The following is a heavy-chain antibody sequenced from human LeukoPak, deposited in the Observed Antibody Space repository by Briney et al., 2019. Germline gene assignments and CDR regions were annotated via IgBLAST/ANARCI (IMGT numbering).Heavy chain of an antibody. Sequence: HPGRSLRLSCAASGFTFSSYGMHWVRQAPGKGLEWVAVIWYDGSNKYYADSVKGRFTISRDNAKNSLYLQMNSLRAEDTAVYYCARDLYYYGSGRTFDIWGQGTMVTVSS. V-gene: IGHV3-33*01. D-gene: IGHD3-10*01. J-gene: IGHJ3*02. CDR2: IWYDGSNK. CDR3: ARDLYYYGSGRTFDI. CDR1: GFTFSSYG.